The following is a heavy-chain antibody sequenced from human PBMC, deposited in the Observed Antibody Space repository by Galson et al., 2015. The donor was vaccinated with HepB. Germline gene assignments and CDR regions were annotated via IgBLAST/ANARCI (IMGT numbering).Heavy chain of an antibody. Sequence: CAASGFTFSSYAMRWVRQAPGKGLEWVAVISYDGSNKYYADSVKGRFTISRDNSKNTLYLQMNSLRAEDTAVYYCARDLTKTSYYYGMDVWGQGTTVTVSS. J-gene: IGHJ6*02. V-gene: IGHV3-30-3*01. CDR3: ARDLTKTSYYYGMDV. CDR1: GFTFSSYA. CDR2: ISYDGSNK. D-gene: IGHD1/OR15-1a*01.